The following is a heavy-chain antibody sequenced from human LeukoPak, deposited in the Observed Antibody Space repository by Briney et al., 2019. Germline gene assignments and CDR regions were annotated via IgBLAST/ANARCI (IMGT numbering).Heavy chain of an antibody. Sequence: GGSLRLSCAVSGFTFSNYWMHWVRQAPGKGLVWVSRINSDGSSTNYADSVKGRFTISRDNTKNTLYLQMNSLSAEDTAVYFCTRVWRPIYDYWGQGTLVTVSS. CDR1: GFTFSNYW. J-gene: IGHJ4*02. CDR3: TRVWRPIYDY. CDR2: INSDGSST. V-gene: IGHV3-74*01.